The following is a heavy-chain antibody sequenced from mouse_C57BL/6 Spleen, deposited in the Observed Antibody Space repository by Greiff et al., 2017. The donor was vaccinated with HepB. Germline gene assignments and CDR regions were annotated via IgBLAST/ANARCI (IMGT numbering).Heavy chain of an antibody. Sequence: VQLQQSGPELVKPGASVKMSCKASGYTFTDYNMHWVKQSHGKSLEWIGYINPNNGGTSYNQKFKGKATLTVNKSSSTAYMELRSLTSEDSAVYYCARISYGNSAWFAYWGQGTLVTVSA. J-gene: IGHJ3*01. CDR1: GYTFTDYN. CDR2: INPNNGGT. V-gene: IGHV1-22*01. D-gene: IGHD2-1*01. CDR3: ARISYGNSAWFAY.